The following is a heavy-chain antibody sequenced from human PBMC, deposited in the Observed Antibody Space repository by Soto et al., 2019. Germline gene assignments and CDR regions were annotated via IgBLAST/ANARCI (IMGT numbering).Heavy chain of an antibody. V-gene: IGHV1-46*01. J-gene: IGHJ4*02. CDR2: INPSGGST. D-gene: IGHD3-22*01. Sequence: ASVKVSCKASGYTFTSYYMHWVRQAPGQGLEWMGIINPSGGSTSYAQKFQGRVTMTRDTSTSTVYMELSSLRSEDTAVYYCARDRQPDSSRFGYFDYWGQGTLVTVSS. CDR3: ARDRQPDSSRFGYFDY. CDR1: GYTFTSYY.